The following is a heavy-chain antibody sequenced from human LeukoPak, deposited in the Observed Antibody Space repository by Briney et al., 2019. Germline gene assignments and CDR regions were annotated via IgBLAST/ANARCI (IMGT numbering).Heavy chain of an antibody. CDR3: AREEATYYYNSSGYYFAY. D-gene: IGHD3-22*01. CDR1: GSSISSYY. Sequence: SETLSLTCTVSGSSISSYYWSWIRQPPGKGLEWIGYIYYSGSTNYNPSLKSRVTISVDTSKNQFSLKLSSVTAADTAVYYCAREEATYYYNSSGYYFAYWGQGTLVTVSS. CDR2: IYYSGST. J-gene: IGHJ4*02. V-gene: IGHV4-59*01.